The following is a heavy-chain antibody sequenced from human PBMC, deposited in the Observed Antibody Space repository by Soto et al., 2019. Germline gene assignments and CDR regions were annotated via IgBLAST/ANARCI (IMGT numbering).Heavy chain of an antibody. CDR2: ISGSGGST. CDR1: GFTFSRYA. Sequence: PGGSLRLSCAASGFTFSRYAMSWARQTPGKGLECVSAISGSGGSTYYADSVKGRFTISRDNSKNTLYLQMNSLRAEDTAVYYCAKKKGGYCSSTSCQPGPLDYYYGMDVWGQGTTVTVSS. D-gene: IGHD2-2*01. CDR3: AKKKGGYCSSTSCQPGPLDYYYGMDV. V-gene: IGHV3-23*01. J-gene: IGHJ6*02.